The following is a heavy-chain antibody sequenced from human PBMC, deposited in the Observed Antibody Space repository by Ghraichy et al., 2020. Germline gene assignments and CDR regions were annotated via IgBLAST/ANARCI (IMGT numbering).Heavy chain of an antibody. CDR3: VRGYKGFDV. D-gene: IGHD1-14*01. CDR2: STNKATGYKT. V-gene: IGHV3-72*01. J-gene: IGHJ6*02. Sequence: GSLRLSCAVSGFTFSDRYMDWVRQSPGKGLEWVARSTNKATGYKTQYAASVNGRFTISRDDSHNSLYLQMNSLKTEDTAVYFCVRGYKGFDVWGQGTTVTVSS. CDR1: GFTFSDRY.